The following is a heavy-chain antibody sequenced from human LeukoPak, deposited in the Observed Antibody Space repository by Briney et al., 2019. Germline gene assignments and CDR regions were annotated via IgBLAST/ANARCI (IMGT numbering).Heavy chain of an antibody. J-gene: IGHJ4*02. CDR1: GYSISSGYY. Sequence: SETLSLTCTVSGYSISSGYYWGWIRQPPGKGLEWIGSIYHSGSTYYNPSLKSRVAISVDTSKNQFSLKLSSVTAADTAVYYCARDRGRVGATIFDYWGQGTLVTVSS. CDR2: IYHSGST. D-gene: IGHD1-26*01. V-gene: IGHV4-38-2*02. CDR3: ARDRGRVGATIFDY.